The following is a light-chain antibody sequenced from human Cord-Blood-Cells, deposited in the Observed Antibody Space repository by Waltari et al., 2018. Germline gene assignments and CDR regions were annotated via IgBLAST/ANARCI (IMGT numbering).Light chain of an antibody. CDR1: SLRSDY. J-gene: IGLJ3*02. Sequence: SSELTQDPAVSVALGQTVRITCQGDSLRSDYASWYQQKPGQAPILVIYGKNNRPSGIPDLFSGSSSGNTASLTITGAQAEDEADYYCNSRDSSGNHWVFGGGTKLTVL. V-gene: IGLV3-19*01. CDR2: GKN. CDR3: NSRDSSGNHWV.